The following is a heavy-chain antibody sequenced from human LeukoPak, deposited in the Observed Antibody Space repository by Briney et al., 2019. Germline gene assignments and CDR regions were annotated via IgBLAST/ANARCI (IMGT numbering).Heavy chain of an antibody. CDR2: INPSGGST. CDR3: ARGAVGIVVVPAAMSNYGMDV. CDR1: GYTFTSYG. J-gene: IGHJ6*02. V-gene: IGHV1-46*01. D-gene: IGHD2-2*01. Sequence: ASVKVSCKASGYTFTSYGISWVRQAPGQGLEWMGIINPSGGSTSYAQKFQGRVTMTRDTSTSTVYMELSSLRSEDTAVYYCARGAVGIVVVPAAMSNYGMDVWGQGTTVTVSS.